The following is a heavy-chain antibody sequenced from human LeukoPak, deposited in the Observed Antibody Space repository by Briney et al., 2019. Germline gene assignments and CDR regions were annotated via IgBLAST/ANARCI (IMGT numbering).Heavy chain of an antibody. V-gene: IGHV3-30-3*01. D-gene: IGHD6-19*01. CDR1: GFIFSSYT. Sequence: GGSLRLSCAASGFIFSSYTIHWVRQAPGKGPEWVTVISSDGINKYYADTVKGRFTISRDNSKNMLYLQMNSLRTEDTAVYYCATLRSDSSGWYYFDYWGQGTLVTVSS. CDR3: ATLRSDSSGWYYFDY. J-gene: IGHJ4*02. CDR2: ISSDGINK.